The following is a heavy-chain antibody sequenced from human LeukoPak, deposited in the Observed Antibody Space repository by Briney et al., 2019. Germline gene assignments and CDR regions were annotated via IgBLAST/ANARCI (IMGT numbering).Heavy chain of an antibody. CDR3: AREARDYDILTGYYIY. J-gene: IGHJ4*02. V-gene: IGHV1-69*05. CDR2: IIPIFGTA. Sequence: SVKVSCKASGGTFISYAISWVRQAPGQGLEWMGGIIPIFGTANYAQKFQGRVTITTDKSTSTAYMELSSLRSEGTAVYYCAREARDYDILTGYYIYWGQGTLVTVPS. CDR1: GGTFISYA. D-gene: IGHD3-9*01.